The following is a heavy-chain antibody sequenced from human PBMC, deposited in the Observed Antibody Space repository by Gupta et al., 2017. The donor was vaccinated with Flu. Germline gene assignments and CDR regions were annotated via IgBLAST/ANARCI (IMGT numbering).Heavy chain of an antibody. J-gene: IGHJ4*02. D-gene: IGHD2-15*01. V-gene: IGHV3-13*01. CDR2: TGTTGDT. CDR3: ARSRSASAFLIDF. Sequence: VRQGTGKSVEWVSATGTTGDTYYADSVKGRFTISRDDAKNSLYLQMNSLRVGDTALYYCARSRSASAFLIDFWGQGTLVTVSS.